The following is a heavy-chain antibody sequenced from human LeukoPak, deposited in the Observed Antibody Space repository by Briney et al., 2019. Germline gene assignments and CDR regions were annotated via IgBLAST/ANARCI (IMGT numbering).Heavy chain of an antibody. J-gene: IGHJ4*02. D-gene: IGHD3-10*01. CDR2: IRQDGSEI. CDR1: GFTFSSYA. Sequence: GGSLRLSCAASGFTFSSYAMSWVRQAPGKGLEWVANIRQDGSEIDYADSVKGRFTISRDNARNSLYLQMNSLGAEDTAVYYCARSYFSRALFDYWGQGTLVTVSS. V-gene: IGHV3-7*01. CDR3: ARSYFSRALFDY.